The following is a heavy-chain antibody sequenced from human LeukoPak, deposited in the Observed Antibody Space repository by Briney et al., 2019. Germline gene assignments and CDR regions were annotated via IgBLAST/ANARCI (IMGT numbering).Heavy chain of an antibody. J-gene: IGHJ3*02. D-gene: IGHD1-1*01. CDR3: AKDSNPHLEAFDI. V-gene: IGHV3-23*01. Sequence: GGSLRLSCAASGFTFSSYAMSWVRQAPGKGLEWISAISGSGGSTYYAGSVKGRFTISRDNSKNTLYLQMNSLRAEDTAVYYCAKDSNPHLEAFDIWGQGTMVTVSS. CDR2: ISGSGGST. CDR1: GFTFSSYA.